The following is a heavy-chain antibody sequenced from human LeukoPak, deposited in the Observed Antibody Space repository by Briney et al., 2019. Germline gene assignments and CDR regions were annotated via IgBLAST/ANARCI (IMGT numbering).Heavy chain of an antibody. CDR1: GGSFSGYY. CDR2: INHSGST. J-gene: IGHJ4*02. D-gene: IGHD3-9*01. V-gene: IGHV4-34*01. Sequence: SETLSLTCAVYGGSFSGYYWSWIRQPPGKGLEWIGEINHSGSTNYNPSLKSRVTISVDTSKNQFSLKLRSVTAADTAVHYCARGEVERYFDFFRGQGTLATVSS. CDR3: ARGEVERYFDFF.